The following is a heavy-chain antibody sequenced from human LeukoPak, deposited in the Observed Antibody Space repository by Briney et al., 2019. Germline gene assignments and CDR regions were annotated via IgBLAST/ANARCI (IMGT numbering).Heavy chain of an antibody. CDR3: ARDHLRYDFWSGSPGLFDY. CDR1: GFTFSSYW. V-gene: IGHV3-7*01. Sequence: PGGSLRLSCTASGFTFSSYWMSWVRQAPGKGLEWVANIKQDGSEKYYVDSVKGRFTISRDNAKNSLYLQMNSLRAEDTAVYYCARDHLRYDFWSGSPGLFDYWGQGTLVTVSS. J-gene: IGHJ4*02. CDR2: IKQDGSEK. D-gene: IGHD3-3*01.